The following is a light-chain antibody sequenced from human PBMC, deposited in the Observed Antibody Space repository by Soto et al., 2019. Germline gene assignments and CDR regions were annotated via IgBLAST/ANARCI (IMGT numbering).Light chain of an antibody. CDR1: QSISSSY. CDR3: QQCDNSPYT. CDR2: GAI. Sequence: EIVLTQSPGTLSLSPGERATLSCRASQSISSSYLAWYQQKPGQAPRLLIYGAISRATGIPDRFSGSGYGTDFTLTINRLEPEDFAVYYCQQCDNSPYTFGQGTKLEIK. V-gene: IGKV3-20*01. J-gene: IGKJ2*01.